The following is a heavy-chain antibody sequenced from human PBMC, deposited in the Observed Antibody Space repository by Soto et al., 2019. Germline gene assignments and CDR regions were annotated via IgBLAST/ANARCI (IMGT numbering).Heavy chain of an antibody. CDR1: GGTFSSYT. CDR3: VRERYSREDYYYEGLDV. D-gene: IGHD6-13*01. V-gene: IGHV1-69*08. Sequence: QVQLVQSGAEVKKPGSSVKVSCKASGGTFSSYTITWVRQVPGQGLEWMERSITLLAIANYAQNFQGTVTITADISASTAHIELSSLRSEDTAVYYCVRERYSREDYYYEGLDVWGQGTTVAVSS. J-gene: IGHJ6*02. CDR2: SITLLAIA.